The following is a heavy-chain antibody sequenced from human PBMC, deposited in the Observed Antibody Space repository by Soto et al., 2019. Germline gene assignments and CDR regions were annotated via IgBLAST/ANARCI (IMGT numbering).Heavy chain of an antibody. J-gene: IGHJ4*02. Sequence: EVQPLESGGGLVQPGGSLRLSCTASGFTFSNYAMSWVRQAPGKGLEWVSAITRTDSTYYADSVKGRFTISRDNSRNTLYLQMNSLGAEDAALYYCAKALVGEVGATDYWGQGTLVTVSS. CDR2: ITRTDST. D-gene: IGHD1-26*01. CDR3: AKALVGEVGATDY. CDR1: GFTFSNYA. V-gene: IGHV3-23*01.